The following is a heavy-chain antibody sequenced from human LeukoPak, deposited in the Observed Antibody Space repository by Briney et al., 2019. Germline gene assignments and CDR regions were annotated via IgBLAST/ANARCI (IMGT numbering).Heavy chain of an antibody. CDR3: ARWDSSGCLDY. CDR2: ISSSGTTI. CDR1: GLTFSDYY. D-gene: IGHD3-22*01. Sequence: PGGSLRLSCAASGLTFSDYYMSWIRQAAWKRLECVSYISSSGTTIYYAVSVKGRFTISRDNAKNSLYLQMNSLRAEDTAVYFCARWDSSGCLDYWGQGTLVTVSS. V-gene: IGHV3-11*01. J-gene: IGHJ4*02.